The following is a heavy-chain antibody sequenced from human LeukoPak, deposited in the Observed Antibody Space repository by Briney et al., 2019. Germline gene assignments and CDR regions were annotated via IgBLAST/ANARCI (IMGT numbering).Heavy chain of an antibody. J-gene: IGHJ4*02. CDR3: VKDRAVDY. Sequence: PGGSLRLSCSVSGFTISSYAMHWDRQATGKGLEYVSSISSNGGSTYYADSVKGRFTISRDNSRNTLYLQMSSLRAEDTAVYYCVKDRAVDYWGQGTLVTVSS. CDR1: GFTISSYA. V-gene: IGHV3-64D*06. CDR2: ISSNGGST. D-gene: IGHD3-10*01.